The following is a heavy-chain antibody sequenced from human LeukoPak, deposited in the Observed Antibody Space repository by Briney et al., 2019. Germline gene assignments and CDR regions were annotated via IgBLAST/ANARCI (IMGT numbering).Heavy chain of an antibody. CDR3: GRGLRSGGYDLVPVEGNHY. J-gene: IGHJ4*02. CDR1: GGSFSGYY. V-gene: IGHV4-34*01. D-gene: IGHD5-12*01. Sequence: SETLSLTCAVYGGSFSGYYWSWIRQPPGKGLEWIGEINHSGSTNYNPSLKSRVTISVDTSKNQFSLKLSSVTAADTAVYYCGRGLRSGGYDLVPVEGNHYWGQGTLVTVSS. CDR2: INHSGST.